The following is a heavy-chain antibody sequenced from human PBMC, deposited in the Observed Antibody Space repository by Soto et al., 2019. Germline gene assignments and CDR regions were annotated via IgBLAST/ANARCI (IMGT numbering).Heavy chain of an antibody. CDR2: VFYSGIT. D-gene: IGHD2-15*01. V-gene: IGHV4-39*01. CDR1: GGSINSDIYY. J-gene: IGHJ4*02. CDR3: ARHVINKRLVATTPFPDY. Sequence: SETLSLTCTVSGGSINSDIYYWGWIRQPPGKVLEWIGAVFYSGITYSNPSLKSQVTMSVDTSKNQFFLVLTSVTAADTAMYYCARHVINKRLVATTPFPDYWGLGTLVTVSS.